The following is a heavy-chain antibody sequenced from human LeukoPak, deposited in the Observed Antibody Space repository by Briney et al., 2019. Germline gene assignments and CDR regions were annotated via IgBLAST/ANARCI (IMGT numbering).Heavy chain of an antibody. V-gene: IGHV3-30*07. CDR3: ARNLATVDSSWFDP. CDR1: GFTFSSYA. D-gene: IGHD6-13*01. CDR2: ISYDGSNK. J-gene: IGHJ5*02. Sequence: GGSLRLSCAASGFTFSSYAMHWVRQAPGKGLEWVAVISYDGSNKYYADSVKGRFTISRDNSKNTLYLQMNSLRAEDTAVYFCARNLATVDSSWFDPWGQGTLVTVSS.